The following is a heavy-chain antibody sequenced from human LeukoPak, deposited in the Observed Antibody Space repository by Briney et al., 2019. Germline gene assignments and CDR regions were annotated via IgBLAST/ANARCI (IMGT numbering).Heavy chain of an antibody. CDR1: GGSISSYY. J-gene: IGHJ5*02. CDR2: IYYSGST. D-gene: IGHD4-17*01. V-gene: IGHV4-59*01. Sequence: SETLSLTCTVSGGSISSYYWSWIRQPPGKGLEWIGYIYYSGSTNYNPSLKSRVAISVDTSKNQFSLKLSSVTAADTAVYYCARVVYGDYSPNWFDPWGQGTLVTVSS. CDR3: ARVVYGDYSPNWFDP.